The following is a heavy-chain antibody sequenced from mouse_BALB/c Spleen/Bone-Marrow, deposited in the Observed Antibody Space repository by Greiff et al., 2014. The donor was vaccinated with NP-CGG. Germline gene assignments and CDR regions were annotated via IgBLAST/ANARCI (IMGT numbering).Heavy chain of an antibody. CDR3: ARNQRYYAMDY. V-gene: IGHV5-6*01. Sequence: EVQLQESGGDLVKPGGSLKLSCAASGFTFSSYGMSWGRQTPDKRLEWVAAISSGGSNTYYPDSVKGRFTISRDNAKNTLYLQMSSLKSEDTAMYYCARNQRYYAMDYWGQGTSVTVSS. CDR2: ISSGGSNT. J-gene: IGHJ4*01. CDR1: GFTFSSYG.